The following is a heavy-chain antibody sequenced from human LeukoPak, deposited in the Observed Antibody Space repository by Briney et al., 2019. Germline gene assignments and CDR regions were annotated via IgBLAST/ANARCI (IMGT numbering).Heavy chain of an antibody. CDR3: VRHGPKDPHTSGYGAFEY. V-gene: IGHV4-39*01. CDR1: GGSISSYY. D-gene: IGHD3-22*01. Sequence: SETLSLTCTVSGGSISSYYWGFIRQPPGQGLEWVGSIYYSGSTYYNASFKTRVTISLDTSKNQFSLDLTSVTAADTAVYFCVRHGPKDPHTSGYGAFEYWGQGILVPVSS. CDR2: IYYSGST. J-gene: IGHJ4*02.